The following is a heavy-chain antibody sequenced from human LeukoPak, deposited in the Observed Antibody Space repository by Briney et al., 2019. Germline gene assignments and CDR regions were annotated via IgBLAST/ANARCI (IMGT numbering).Heavy chain of an antibody. Sequence: GGSLRLSCVASGFTFSRNWLHWVRQVPGKGLVWVSRINTDGSTTNYADSVKGRFTISRDNTKNTLYLQMNSLRAEDSAVYLCTRGYNTASLDWGQGTRITVAS. V-gene: IGHV3-74*01. D-gene: IGHD5-18*01. CDR2: INTDGSTT. J-gene: IGHJ4*02. CDR3: TRGYNTASLD. CDR1: GFTFSRNW.